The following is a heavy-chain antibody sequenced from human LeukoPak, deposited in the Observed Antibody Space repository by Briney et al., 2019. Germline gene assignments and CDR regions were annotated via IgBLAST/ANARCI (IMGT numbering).Heavy chain of an antibody. CDR3: ARRGANSGSYSHFDL. V-gene: IGHV4-59*01. Sequence: SETLSLTCTVSGGSISNYYGNWIRQPSGKGLEWIGNIYYSGSTNYNPSLKSRVTISVDTSKNQFSLKLSSLTAADTAVYYCARRGANSGSYSHFDLWGRGTLVTVSS. J-gene: IGHJ2*01. D-gene: IGHD1-26*01. CDR2: IYYSGST. CDR1: GGSISNYY.